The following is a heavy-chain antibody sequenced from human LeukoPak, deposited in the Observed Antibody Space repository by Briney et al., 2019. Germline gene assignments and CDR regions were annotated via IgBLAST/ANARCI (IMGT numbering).Heavy chain of an antibody. V-gene: IGHV4-59*01. Sequence: SETLSLTCTVSGGSISNYYWSWIRQPPGKGLEWIGYINHGGSTIYNPSLKSRVTISVGTSKNQFSLNLYSVTAADTAMYYCARGAGFDFWGQGALVTVSS. J-gene: IGHJ4*02. CDR1: GGSISNYY. CDR3: ARGAGFDF. D-gene: IGHD6-13*01. CDR2: INHGGST.